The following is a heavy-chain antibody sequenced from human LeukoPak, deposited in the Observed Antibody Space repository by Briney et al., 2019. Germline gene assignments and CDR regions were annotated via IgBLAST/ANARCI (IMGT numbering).Heavy chain of an antibody. J-gene: IGHJ6*03. CDR3: ARVDQAAMWGTWGYYYYMDV. Sequence: ASVKVSCKASGYTFTGYYMHWVRQAPGQGLEWMGWINPNSGGTNYAQKLQGRVTMTTDTSTSTAYMELRSLRSDDTAVYYCARVDQAAMWGTWGYYYYMDVWGKGTTVTVSS. CDR1: GYTFTGYY. V-gene: IGHV1-2*02. CDR2: INPNSGGT. D-gene: IGHD2-2*01.